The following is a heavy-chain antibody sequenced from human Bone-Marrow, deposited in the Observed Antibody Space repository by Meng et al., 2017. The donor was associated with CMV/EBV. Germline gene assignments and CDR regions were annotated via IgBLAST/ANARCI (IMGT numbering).Heavy chain of an antibody. CDR1: GYTFMSYG. J-gene: IGHJ6*02. Sequence: ASVKVSCKASGYTFMSYGISWVRQAPGQGLEWMGWISPYNGNTNYAQKLQGRVTMITDTSTSTAYMELRSLRSDDTAVYYCARDPLQGLTNYYYGMDVWGQGTTVTVSS. V-gene: IGHV1-18*01. CDR2: ISPYNGNT. D-gene: IGHD3/OR15-3a*01. CDR3: ARDPLQGLTNYYYGMDV.